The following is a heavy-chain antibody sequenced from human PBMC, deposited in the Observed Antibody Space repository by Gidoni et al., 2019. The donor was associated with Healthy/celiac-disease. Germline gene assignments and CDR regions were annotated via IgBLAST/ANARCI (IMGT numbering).Heavy chain of an antibody. V-gene: IGHV3-21*01. CDR3: ALSRWWFDP. J-gene: IGHJ5*02. Sequence: EVQLVESGGGLVKPGGSLRLACAASGFTFSSYSMNWVRQAPGKGLEWVSSISSSSSYIYYADSVKGRFTISRDNAKNSLYLQMNSLRAEDTAVYYCALSRWWFDPWGQGTLVTVSS. CDR2: ISSSSSYI. CDR1: GFTFSSYS.